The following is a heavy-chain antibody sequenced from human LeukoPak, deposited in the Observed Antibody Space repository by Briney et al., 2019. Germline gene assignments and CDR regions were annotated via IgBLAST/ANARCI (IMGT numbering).Heavy chain of an antibody. CDR3: ARSVEGYCSGGSCYSYYYYMDV. CDR2: IYTSGST. Sequence: SETLSLTCTVSGGSIRSGSYYWSWIRQPAGKGLEWIGHIYTSGSTNYNPSHKSRVTLSVDTSKNQFSLKLTSVTAADTAVYYCARSVEGYCSGGSCYSYYYYMDVWGKGTTVTVSS. D-gene: IGHD2-15*01. V-gene: IGHV4-61*09. CDR1: GGSIRSGSYY. J-gene: IGHJ6*03.